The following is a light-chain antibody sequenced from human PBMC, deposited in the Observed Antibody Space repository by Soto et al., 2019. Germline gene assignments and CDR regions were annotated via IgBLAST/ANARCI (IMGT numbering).Light chain of an antibody. CDR2: DAS. J-gene: IGKJ5*01. CDR1: QSVSNY. CDR3: QQRSNWLPIT. V-gene: IGKV3-11*01. Sequence: IVFTQSPSTLSLSPGERATLSCRASQSVSNYLTWYQQKPGQAPRLLIYDASNRATDIPARFSGSGSGTDFTLTISSLEPEDFAVYYCQQRSNWLPITFGQGTRLEIK.